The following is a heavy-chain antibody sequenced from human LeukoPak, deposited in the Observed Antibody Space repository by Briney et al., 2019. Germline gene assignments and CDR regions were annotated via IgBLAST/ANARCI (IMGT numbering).Heavy chain of an antibody. CDR3: ARESSVTTASDY. D-gene: IGHD4-17*01. V-gene: IGHV3-49*03. CDR1: GFNFGDYA. CDR2: IRSKTFGGTT. J-gene: IGHJ4*02. Sequence: GGSLRLSCTASGFNFGDYAMSWFRQAPGKGLEWVGFIRSKTFGGTTKYAASVKGRFTISRDDSKSIAYLQMNSLQTEDTAMYYCARESSVTTASDYWGQGTLVTVSS.